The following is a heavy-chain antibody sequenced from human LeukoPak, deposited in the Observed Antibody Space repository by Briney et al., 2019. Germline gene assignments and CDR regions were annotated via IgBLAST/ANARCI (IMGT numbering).Heavy chain of an antibody. CDR3: ARGRRGDFDY. CDR2: IYYSGST. Sequence: SETLSLTCTVSGGSISSGSYYWSWIRQPPGKGLEWIGYIYYSGSTNYNPSLKSRVTISVDTSKNQFSLKLSSVTAADTAVYYCARGRRGDFDYWGQGTLVTASS. J-gene: IGHJ4*02. D-gene: IGHD3-10*01. V-gene: IGHV4-61*01. CDR1: GGSISSGSYY.